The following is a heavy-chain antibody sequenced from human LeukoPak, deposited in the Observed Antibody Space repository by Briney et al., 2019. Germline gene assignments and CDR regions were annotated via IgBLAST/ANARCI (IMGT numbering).Heavy chain of an antibody. CDR3: AKDRGYYDSSGYWEV. Sequence: PGGSLRLSCAASGFTFSSYGMHWVRQAPGKGLEWVAVISYDGSNKYYAGSVKGRFTISRDNSKNTLYLQMNSLRAEDTAVYYCAKDRGYYDSSGYWEVWGQGTLVTVSS. CDR2: ISYDGSNK. D-gene: IGHD3-22*01. V-gene: IGHV3-30*18. CDR1: GFTFSSYG. J-gene: IGHJ4*02.